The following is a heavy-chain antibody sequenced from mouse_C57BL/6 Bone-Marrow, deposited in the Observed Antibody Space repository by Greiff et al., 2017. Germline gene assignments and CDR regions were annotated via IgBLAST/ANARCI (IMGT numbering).Heavy chain of an antibody. V-gene: IGHV1-81*01. CDR3: ARGIYYDYDVPFFFDY. CDR2: IYPRSGDT. CDR1: GYTFTSYG. J-gene: IGHJ2*01. D-gene: IGHD2-4*01. Sequence: QVQLQQSGAELARPGASVKLSCKASGYTFTSYGISWVKQRTGQGLEWIGEIYPRSGDTYYNEKFKGKATLTADKSSSTAYMELRSLTSEDSAVYYCARGIYYDYDVPFFFDYWGQGTTLTVSS.